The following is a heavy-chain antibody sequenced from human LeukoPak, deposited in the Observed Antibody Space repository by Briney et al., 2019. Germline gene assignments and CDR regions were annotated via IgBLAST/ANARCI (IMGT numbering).Heavy chain of an antibody. V-gene: IGHV3-21*01. CDR1: GFTFSDYR. Sequence: GGSLRLSCAASGFTFSDYRMNWVRQAPGRGLEWVSYISSSSSHTYYVDSVKGRFTLSRDNAKNSLYLQMSSLRAEDTAVYYCARESPSGPFDYWGQGTLVTVSS. CDR2: ISSSSSHT. CDR3: ARESPSGPFDY. J-gene: IGHJ4*02. D-gene: IGHD2-8*02.